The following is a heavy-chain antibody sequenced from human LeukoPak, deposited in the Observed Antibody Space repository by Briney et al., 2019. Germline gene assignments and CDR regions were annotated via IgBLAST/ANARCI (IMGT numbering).Heavy chain of an antibody. V-gene: IGHV1-69*05. J-gene: IGHJ4*02. CDR3: ARNFGGLGY. CDR1: GGTFSSYA. D-gene: IGHD3-16*01. Sequence: SVKVSCKASGGTFSSYAISWVRQAPGQGLEWMGGIIPIFGTANYTQKFQGRVTITRNISISTVYLELSSLRSEDTAVYYCARNFGGLGYWGQGTLVTVSS. CDR2: IIPIFGTA.